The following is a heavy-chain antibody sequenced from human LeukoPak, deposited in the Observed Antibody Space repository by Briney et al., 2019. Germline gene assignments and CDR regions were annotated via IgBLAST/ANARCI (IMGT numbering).Heavy chain of an antibody. Sequence: PGGSLRLSCVASGFTLRSYVMNWVRQTPGKGLEWVSGISWNSGSIGYADSVKGRFTISRDNAKNSLYLQMNSLRAEDTALYYCAKDTRGSGTMRIDYWGQGTLVTVSS. CDR3: AKDTRGSGTMRIDY. J-gene: IGHJ4*02. D-gene: IGHD1-1*01. CDR2: ISWNSGSI. CDR1: GFTLRSYV. V-gene: IGHV3-9*01.